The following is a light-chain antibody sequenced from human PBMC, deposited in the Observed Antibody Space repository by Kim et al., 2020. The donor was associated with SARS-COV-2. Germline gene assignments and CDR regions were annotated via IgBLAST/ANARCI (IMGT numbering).Light chain of an antibody. CDR2: AAS. CDR1: QGSSNY. CDR3: QKYNNAPYT. J-gene: IGKJ2*01. V-gene: IGKV1-27*01. Sequence: SASVGDRVTISCRASQGSSNYLAWYQQKPGKVPKVLIYAASALQSGVPSRFSGGGAGTDFTLTISSLQPEDVATYYCQKYNNAPYTFGQGTKLEI.